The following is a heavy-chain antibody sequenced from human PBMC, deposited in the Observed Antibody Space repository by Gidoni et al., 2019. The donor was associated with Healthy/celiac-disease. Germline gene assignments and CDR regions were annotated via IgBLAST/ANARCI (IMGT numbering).Heavy chain of an antibody. CDR3: ARGRSDYIWGSYRPTHFDY. D-gene: IGHD3-16*02. V-gene: IGHV4-34*01. CDR1: VGSFSGYY. Sequence: QVQLQQWGAGLLKPSETLSLTCAVYVGSFSGYYWSWIRQPPGKGLEWIGEINHSGSTNYNPSLKSRVSISVDTSKNQFSLKLSSVTAADTAVYYCARGRSDYIWGSYRPTHFDYWGQGTLVTVSS. CDR2: INHSGST. J-gene: IGHJ4*02.